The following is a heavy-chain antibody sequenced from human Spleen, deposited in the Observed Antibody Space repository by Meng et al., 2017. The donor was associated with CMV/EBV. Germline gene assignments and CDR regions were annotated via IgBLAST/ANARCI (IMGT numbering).Heavy chain of an antibody. J-gene: IGHJ4*02. D-gene: IGHD4-17*01. CDR2: IGYDGSRT. CDR1: GFKFSNTV. Sequence: SFSASGFKFSNTVMHRLRQGPGKGLDWDSAIGYDGSRTDYADAVRDRFIITRDKSINKLYLHMSSLRAEDTATYYCGRRTYGNFEDWGQGTLVTVSS. CDR3: GRRTYGNFED. V-gene: IGHV3-23*01.